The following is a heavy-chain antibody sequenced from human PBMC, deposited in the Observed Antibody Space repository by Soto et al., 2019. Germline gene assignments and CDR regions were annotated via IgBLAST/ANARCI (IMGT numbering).Heavy chain of an antibody. D-gene: IGHD3-16*01. CDR3: ARDWGAPDRGASLCAYDHFGMVV. J-gene: IGHJ6*02. V-gene: IGHV3-7*05. Sequence: EVQLLESGGGLVQPGGSLRLSCAASGFTFSTYWMNWVRQAPGKGLEWVANIKEDGSEAYYVDSVKGRFTISRDNAKNVLYLDMNGRRGADKAVYFCARDWGAPDRGASLCAYDHFGMVVGGQGTTGTVPS. CDR2: IKEDGSEA. CDR1: GFTFSTYW.